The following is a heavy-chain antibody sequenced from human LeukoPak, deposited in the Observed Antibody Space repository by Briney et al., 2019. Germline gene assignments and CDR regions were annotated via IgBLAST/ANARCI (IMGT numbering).Heavy chain of an antibody. J-gene: IGHJ3*02. D-gene: IGHD2-8*01. CDR1: GGSINSNSYY. V-gene: IGHV4-39*07. Sequence: SETLSLTCTVSGGSINSNSYYWGWIRQPPGKGLEWIGSIYYSGSTYYNPSLKSRVTISVDTSKNQFSLKVTSVTAADTAVYYCARRYCTNGVCYGSAFDIWGQGTMVSVSS. CDR2: IYYSGST. CDR3: ARRYCTNGVCYGSAFDI.